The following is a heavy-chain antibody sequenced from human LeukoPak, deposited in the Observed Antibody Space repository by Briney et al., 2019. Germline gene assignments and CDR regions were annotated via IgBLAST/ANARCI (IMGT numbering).Heavy chain of an antibody. J-gene: IGHJ4*02. CDR1: GGTFSSYA. D-gene: IGHD3-16*01. V-gene: IGHV1-69*04. CDR3: ARVQLERFGDFDY. CDR2: IIPILGIA. Sequence: SVKVSCKASGGTFSSYAISWVRQAPGQGLEWMGRIIPILGIANYAQKFQGRVTITADKSTSTAYMELSSLRSEDTAVYYCARVQLERFGDFDYWGQGTLDTVSS.